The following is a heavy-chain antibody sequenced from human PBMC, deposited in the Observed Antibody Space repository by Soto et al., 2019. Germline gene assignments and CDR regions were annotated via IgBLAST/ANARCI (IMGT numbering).Heavy chain of an antibody. J-gene: IGHJ4*02. CDR2: VNQDGGEK. D-gene: IGHD3-10*01. V-gene: IGHV3-7*01. CDR1: GFTFSSYW. Sequence: EVQLVESGGGLVQPGGSLRLSCAASGFTFSSYWMSWVRQAPGKGLEWVANVNQDGGEKFYVVSVKGRFTISRDNAMNSMYLQMNSLRAEDTAVYYCARGRPVPYWGQGTLVTVSS. CDR3: ARGRPVPY.